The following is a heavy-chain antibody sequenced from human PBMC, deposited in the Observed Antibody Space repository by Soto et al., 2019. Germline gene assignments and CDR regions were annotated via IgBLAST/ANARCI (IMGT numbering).Heavy chain of an antibody. Sequence: QVQLVESGGGVVQPGRSLRLSCAASGFTFSSYGMHWVRQAPGKGLEWVAVISYDGSNKYYADSVKGRFTISRDNSKNTLYLQMNSLRAEDTAVYYCAKDLPPYDVWSGYHDQYYYYGMDVWGQGTTVTVSS. CDR2: ISYDGSNK. CDR3: AKDLPPYDVWSGYHDQYYYYGMDV. D-gene: IGHD3-3*01. CDR1: GFTFSSYG. J-gene: IGHJ6*02. V-gene: IGHV3-30*18.